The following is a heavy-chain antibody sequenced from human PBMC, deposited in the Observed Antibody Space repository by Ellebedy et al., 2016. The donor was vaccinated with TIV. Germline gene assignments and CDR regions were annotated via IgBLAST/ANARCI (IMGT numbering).Heavy chain of an antibody. Sequence: GESLKISCAASGFTFSNFAMSWVRLAPGKGLEWVSTISGSGAGPYSADSVKGRFTISRDNSKNTLFLQMNSLRAEDTAVYFCARDVATIPLMVSGYGMDVWGRGTTVTVSS. D-gene: IGHD2-8*01. J-gene: IGHJ6*02. CDR1: GFTFSNFA. V-gene: IGHV3-23*01. CDR3: ARDVATIPLMVSGYGMDV. CDR2: ISGSGAGP.